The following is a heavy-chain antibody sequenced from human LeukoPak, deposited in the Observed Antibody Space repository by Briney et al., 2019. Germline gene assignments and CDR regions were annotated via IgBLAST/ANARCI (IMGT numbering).Heavy chain of an antibody. V-gene: IGHV1-8*01. CDR1: GYTFTSYD. CDR3: AREGASIDWFDP. J-gene: IGHJ5*02. CDR2: MNPNSGNT. D-gene: IGHD3-16*01. Sequence: ATVKVSCKASGYTFTSYDINWVRQATGQGLEWMGWMNPNSGNTGYTQKFQGRVAMTRNTSISTAYMELSSLTSEDTAVYCAREGASIDWFDPWGQGTLVTVSS.